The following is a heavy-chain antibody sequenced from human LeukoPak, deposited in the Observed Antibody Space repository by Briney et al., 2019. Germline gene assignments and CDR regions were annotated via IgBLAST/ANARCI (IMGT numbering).Heavy chain of an antibody. V-gene: IGHV6-1*01. D-gene: IGHD4-23*01. J-gene: IGHJ4*02. CDR1: RDSVSSNSAG. CDR3: VRNKLWACDY. CDR2: TYYRSKWYI. Sequence: SQTLSLTCAISRDSVSSNSAGWHWIRQSPSRGLEWLGRTYYRSKWYIDHAGSVKSRITINPDTSKNQFSLQLNSVTPEDTAVYYCVRNKLWACDYWGQGTLVAVSS.